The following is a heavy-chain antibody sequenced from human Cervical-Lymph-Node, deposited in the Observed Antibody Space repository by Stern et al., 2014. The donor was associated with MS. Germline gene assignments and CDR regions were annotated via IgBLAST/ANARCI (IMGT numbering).Heavy chain of an antibody. CDR2: IYSDGST. D-gene: IGHD1-26*01. J-gene: IGHJ5*01. V-gene: IGHV4-59*02. Sequence: QEQLQESGPGLVKPSETVSLTCAVSGGSVSSKYWNWIRQPPGKGLEWIGYIYSDGSTNYNPSLKRRVVISHDTYTKQISSSLTSVTAADTAVYYCARVTGRGTRQNWFDSWGQGTLVTVSS. CDR1: GGSVSSKY. CDR3: ARVTGRGTRQNWFDS.